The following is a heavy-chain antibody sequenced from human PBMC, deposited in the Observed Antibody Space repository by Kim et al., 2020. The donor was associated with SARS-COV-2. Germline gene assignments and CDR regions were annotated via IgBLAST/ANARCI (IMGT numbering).Heavy chain of an antibody. V-gene: IGHV1-18*01. Sequence: ASVKVSCKASGYTFTSYGISWVRQAPGQGLEWMGWISAYNGNTNYAQKLQGRVTMTTDTSTSTAYMELRSLRSDDTAVYYCAINEYYYDSSGYYYLYYYGMDVWGQGTTVTVSS. CDR2: ISAYNGNT. J-gene: IGHJ6*02. CDR1: GYTFTSYG. D-gene: IGHD3-22*01. CDR3: AINEYYYDSSGYYYLYYYGMDV.